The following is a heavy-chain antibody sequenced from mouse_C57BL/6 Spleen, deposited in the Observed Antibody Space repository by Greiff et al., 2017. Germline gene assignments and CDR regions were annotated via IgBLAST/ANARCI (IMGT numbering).Heavy chain of an antibody. D-gene: IGHD4-1*01. J-gene: IGHJ3*01. CDR2: INPSNGGT. V-gene: IGHV1-53*01. Sequence: VQLHQSGTDLVKPGASVTLSCKASGYTFTSYWMHWVKQRPGQGLEWIGNINPSNGGTNYNEKFKSKATLTVDKSSSTAYMQLSSLTSEDSAVYYCARVGGPAWFAYWGQGTLVTVSA. CDR1: GYTFTSYW. CDR3: ARVGGPAWFAY.